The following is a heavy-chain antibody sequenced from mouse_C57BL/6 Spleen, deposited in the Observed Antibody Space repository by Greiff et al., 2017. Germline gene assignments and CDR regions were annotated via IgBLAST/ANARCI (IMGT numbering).Heavy chain of an antibody. CDR3: ARGGDGGYYAMDY. J-gene: IGHJ4*01. V-gene: IGHV1-85*01. Sequence: VQLQQSGPELVKPGASVKLSCKASGYTFTSYDINWVKQRPGQGLEWIGWIYPRDGSTKYNEKFKGKATWTVDPSSSTAYMELHSLTSEDSAVYFCARGGDGGYYAMDYWGQGTSVTVSS. CDR2: IYPRDGST. D-gene: IGHD3-3*01. CDR1: GYTFTSYD.